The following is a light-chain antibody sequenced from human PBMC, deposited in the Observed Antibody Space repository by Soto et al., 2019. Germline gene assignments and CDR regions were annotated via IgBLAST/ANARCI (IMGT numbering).Light chain of an antibody. CDR2: SNS. CDR1: STTIGRNP. CDR3: AAWDDSLNGVV. J-gene: IGLJ2*01. Sequence: QSVLTQTPSASGTPGQRVGTFCFGGSTTIGRNPVIWYQQVPGTTPKVLIYSNSQRPSGVPDRFSGSKSGTSASLAISGLQSDDEADYYCAAWDDSLNGVVFGGGTKLTVL. V-gene: IGLV1-44*01.